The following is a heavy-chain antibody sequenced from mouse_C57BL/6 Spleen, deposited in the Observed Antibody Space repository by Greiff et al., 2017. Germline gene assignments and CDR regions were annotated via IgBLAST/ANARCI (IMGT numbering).Heavy chain of an antibody. V-gene: IGHV2-2*01. D-gene: IGHD1-1*02. CDR2: IWGGGST. Sequence: VQLQQSGPGLVQPSQSLSITCTVSGFSLTSYGVHWVRQSPGKGLEWLGVIWGGGSTDYNAAFISRLSISKDNSKSQVFFKMNSLQADDTAIYYCASPYYEGFAYWGQGTLVTVSA. CDR1: GFSLTSYG. CDR3: ASPYYEGFAY. J-gene: IGHJ3*01.